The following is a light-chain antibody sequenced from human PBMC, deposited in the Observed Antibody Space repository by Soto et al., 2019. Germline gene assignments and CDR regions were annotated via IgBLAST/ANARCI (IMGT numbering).Light chain of an antibody. CDR2: YDD. Sequence: QSVLTQPPSVSEAPRQRVTISCSGNSSNIGNNAVNWYQQLPGEAPKLLIYYDDLLPSGVSDRFSGSKSGTSASLAISGLQSEDEADYYCAAWDDSLNGPVFGGGTKLTV. V-gene: IGLV1-36*01. CDR3: AAWDDSLNGPV. CDR1: SSNIGNNA. J-gene: IGLJ2*01.